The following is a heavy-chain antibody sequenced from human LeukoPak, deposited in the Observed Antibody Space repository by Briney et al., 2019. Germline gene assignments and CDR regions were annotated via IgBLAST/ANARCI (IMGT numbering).Heavy chain of an antibody. CDR1: GYTFTSYG. CDR3: ARVRDGYNDAYDI. V-gene: IGHV1-18*01. Sequence: ASVKVSCKASGYTFTSYGISWVRQAPGQGLEWMGWISAYNGNINYAQKLQGRVTMTTDTSTSTAYMELRSLRSDDAAVYYCARVRDGYNDAYDIWGQGTMVIVSS. D-gene: IGHD5-24*01. CDR2: ISAYNGNI. J-gene: IGHJ3*02.